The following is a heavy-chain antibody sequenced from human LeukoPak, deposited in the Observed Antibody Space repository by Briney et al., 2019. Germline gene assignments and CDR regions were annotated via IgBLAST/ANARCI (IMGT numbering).Heavy chain of an antibody. D-gene: IGHD3-22*01. CDR2: IDGTGGGS. V-gene: IGHV3-23*01. CDR3: AKDISAMIADAFDI. Sequence: PGGSLRLSCSASGFTFSNYAMSWVRQAPGKGLEWVSTIDGTGGGSYYVDSVQGRFTISRDDSRNTLYLQMNNLRAEDTALYYCAKDISAMIADAFDIWGQGTMVTVSS. J-gene: IGHJ3*02. CDR1: GFTFSNYA.